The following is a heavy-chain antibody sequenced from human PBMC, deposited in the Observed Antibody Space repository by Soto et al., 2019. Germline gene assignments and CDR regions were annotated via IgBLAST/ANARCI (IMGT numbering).Heavy chain of an antibody. CDR1: GGSISSGGYY. V-gene: IGHV4-31*03. D-gene: IGHD3-10*01. CDR3: ARFEDLPHSPTVADY. CDR2: IYYSGST. Sequence: QVQLQESGPGLVKPSQTLSLTCTVSGGSISSGGYYWSWIRQHPGKGLEWIGYIYYSGSTYYNPSLQSRVTISVDTSKNQFSLKLSSVTAADTAVYYCARFEDLPHSPTVADYWGQGTLVTVSS. J-gene: IGHJ4*02.